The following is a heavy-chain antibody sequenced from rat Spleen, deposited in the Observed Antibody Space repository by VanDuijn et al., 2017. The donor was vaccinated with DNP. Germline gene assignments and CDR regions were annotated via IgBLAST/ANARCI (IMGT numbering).Heavy chain of an antibody. D-gene: IGHD4-2*01. J-gene: IGHJ2*01. CDR1: GFTFSYYW. CDR3: TRATGFDY. Sequence: EVQLVESGGDLVQPGGSLRLSCVASGFTFSYYWMAWVRQAPKKGLEWVTSISPSGGGTYYRDSVRGRFTISRDNAEDTLFLQMNSLRSEDTATYYCTRATGFDYWGQGVMVTVSS. V-gene: IGHV5S13*01. CDR2: ISPSGGGT.